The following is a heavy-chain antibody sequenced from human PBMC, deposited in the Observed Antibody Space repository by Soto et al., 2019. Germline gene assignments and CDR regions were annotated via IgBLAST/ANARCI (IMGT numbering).Heavy chain of an antibody. J-gene: IGHJ6*02. CDR2: ISSSGSYI. D-gene: IGHD2-2*01. CDR3: AGDYPCPPPYIVVVPATAYYYYGMDV. CDR1: GFTFSSYS. V-gene: IGHV3-21*01. Sequence: GGSLRLSCAASGFTFSSYSMNWVRQAPGKGLEWVSSISSSGSYIYYADSVEGRFTISRDNSKNSLDLQMNSLRVEDTAVYYCAGDYPCPPPYIVVVPATAYYYYGMDVWGQGTTVTVSS.